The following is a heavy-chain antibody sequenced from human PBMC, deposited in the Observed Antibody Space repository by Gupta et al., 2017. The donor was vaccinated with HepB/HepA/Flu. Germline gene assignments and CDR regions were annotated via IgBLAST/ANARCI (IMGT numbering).Heavy chain of an antibody. Sequence: EVQLVESGGGLVQPGGSLRLSCAASGFTFSSYAMNWVRQAPGKGLEWVSYISSSGSTIYYADSVKGRFTISRDNAKNSLYLRMNSLRAEDTAVYYCXSXFSSGWXGGDYYYYYGMDVWGQGTTVTVSS. V-gene: IGHV3-48*03. D-gene: IGHD6-19*01. J-gene: IGHJ6*02. CDR2: ISSSGSTI. CDR3: XSXFSSGWXGGDYYYYYGMDV. CDR1: GFTFSSYA.